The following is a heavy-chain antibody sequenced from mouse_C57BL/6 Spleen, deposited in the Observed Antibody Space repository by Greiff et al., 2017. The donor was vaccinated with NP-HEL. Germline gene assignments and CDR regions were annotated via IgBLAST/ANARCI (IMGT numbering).Heavy chain of an antibody. V-gene: IGHV1-26*01. CDR2: INPNNGGT. D-gene: IGHD3-1*01. J-gene: IGHJ4*01. CDR1: GYTFTDYY. Sequence: VQLQQSGPELVKPGASVKISCKASGYTFTDYYMNWVKQSHGKSLEWIGDINPNNGGTSYNQKFKGKATLTVDKSSSTAYMELRSLTSEDSAVYYCARRASLWGQGTSVTVSS. CDR3: ARRASL.